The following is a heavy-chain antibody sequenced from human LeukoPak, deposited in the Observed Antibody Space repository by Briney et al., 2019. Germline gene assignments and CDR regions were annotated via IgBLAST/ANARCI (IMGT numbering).Heavy chain of an antibody. CDR3: GMSGDRVPLQDDVFDV. Sequence: GEALKVSCKVSGYSFTSYCIGWVRQMPGKGLEWMGIIYPGDSGPTYSPSFQGQVTISADKSINTAYLQWSSLQASDTAMYYCGMSGDRVPLQDDVFDVWGQGTMVTVST. CDR2: IYPGDSGP. J-gene: IGHJ3*01. CDR1: GYSFTSYC. V-gene: IGHV5-51*01. D-gene: IGHD1-26*01.